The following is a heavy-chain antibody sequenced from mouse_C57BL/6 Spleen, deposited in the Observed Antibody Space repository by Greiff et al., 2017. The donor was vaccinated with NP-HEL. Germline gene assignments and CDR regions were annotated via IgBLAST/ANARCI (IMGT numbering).Heavy chain of an antibody. CDR1: GFNINDYY. Sequence: EVQLQQPGAELVKPGASVKLSCTASGFNINDYYMHWVKQRPEQGLEWIGRIDPEDGETKYAPKFQGTATITADTSSNTAYLQLSSLTSEDTAVHYCAREGGTGAIAYWGQGTSVTVSS. CDR2: IDPEDGET. J-gene: IGHJ4*01. CDR3: AREGGTGAIAY. D-gene: IGHD4-1*01. V-gene: IGHV14-2*01.